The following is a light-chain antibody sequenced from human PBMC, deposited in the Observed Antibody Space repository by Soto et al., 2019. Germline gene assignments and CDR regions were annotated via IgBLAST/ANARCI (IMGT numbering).Light chain of an antibody. CDR1: QTVGNNY. CDR3: QQYDTLTRT. Sequence: IVLTQSPGTLSLSPGDGATLSCRASQTVGNNYLAWYQQRPGQAPRLLIHGASSRATGIPDRFSGSGSGTEGTITIGRLETEDGAVCYCQQYDTLTRTFGQGTKVDIK. CDR2: GAS. J-gene: IGKJ1*01. V-gene: IGKV3-20*01.